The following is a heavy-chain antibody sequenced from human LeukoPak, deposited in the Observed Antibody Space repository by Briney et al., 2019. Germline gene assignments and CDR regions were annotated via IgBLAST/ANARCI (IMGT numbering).Heavy chain of an antibody. CDR1: GNNFATLW. J-gene: IGHJ4*02. V-gene: IGHV5-51*01. Sequence: GESLKISCKASGNNFATLWIGWVRQMSGKGPEWMGLIYPDDSYTRYSPCFTGQVTISADKCISTAHPQWSSQKPSNPALYCFATLDHNSGDYWGQGTLVTVSS. CDR3: ATLDHNSGDY. D-gene: IGHD1-1*01. CDR2: IYPDDSYT.